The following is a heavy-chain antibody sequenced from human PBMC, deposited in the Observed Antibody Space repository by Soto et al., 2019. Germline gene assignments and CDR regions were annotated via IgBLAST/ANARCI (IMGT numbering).Heavy chain of an antibody. CDR1: GFTFSSYE. Sequence: PGGSLSLSCASSGFTFSSYEMNWVRQAPGKGLEWVSYISSSGSTIYYADSVKGRFTISRDNAKNSLYLQMNSLRAEDTAVYYCARAVEGLYDYWGQGTLVTVSS. J-gene: IGHJ4*02. D-gene: IGHD3-16*01. V-gene: IGHV3-48*03. CDR3: ARAVEGLYDY. CDR2: ISSSGSTI.